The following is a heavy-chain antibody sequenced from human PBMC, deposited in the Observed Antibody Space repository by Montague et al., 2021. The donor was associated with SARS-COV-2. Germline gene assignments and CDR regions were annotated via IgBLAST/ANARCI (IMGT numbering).Heavy chain of an antibody. V-gene: IGHV4-59*01. CDR3: ARGSHYYDSSGYYFDY. Sequence: SETLSLTCTVSGGSISSYYGSWIRQPPGKGLEWIGYIYYSGSTNYNPSLKSRVTISVDTSKNQFSLKLSSVTAADTAVYYCARGSHYYDSSGYYFDYWGQGTLVTVSS. D-gene: IGHD3-22*01. J-gene: IGHJ4*02. CDR1: GGSISSYY. CDR2: IYYSGST.